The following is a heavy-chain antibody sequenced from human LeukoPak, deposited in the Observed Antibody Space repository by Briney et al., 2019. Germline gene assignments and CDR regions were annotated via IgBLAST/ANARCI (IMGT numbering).Heavy chain of an antibody. V-gene: IGHV3-21*04. CDR2: ITATSLHI. CDR1: GVTFSGYS. D-gene: IGHD6-13*01. CDR3: ARGSPLAVAAAGTNFDY. Sequence: GGSLRLSCAASGVTFSGYSMNWVRQAPGKGLEWVSAITATSLHIYYADSVKGRFTISRDNAKNTLYLQMNSLRAEDTAVYYCARGSPLAVAAAGTNFDYWGQGTLVTVSS. J-gene: IGHJ4*02.